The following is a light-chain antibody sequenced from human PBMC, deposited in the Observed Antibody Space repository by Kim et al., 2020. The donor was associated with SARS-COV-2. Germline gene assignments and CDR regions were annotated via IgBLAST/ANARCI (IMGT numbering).Light chain of an antibody. CDR1: SSSIGRKN. J-gene: IGLJ2*01. CDR3: AAWDDSLNGVA. CDR2: GTK. V-gene: IGLV1-44*01. Sequence: GKRVVISCSGSSSSIGRKNVNWYQKFPGTAPRVLIDGTKERPSGVPDRFSASKSGASASLAITGLQFEDEADYFCAAWDDSLNGVAFGGGTKLTVL.